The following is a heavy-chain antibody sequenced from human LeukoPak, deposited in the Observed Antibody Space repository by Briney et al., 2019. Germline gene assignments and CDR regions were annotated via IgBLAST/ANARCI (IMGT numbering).Heavy chain of an antibody. D-gene: IGHD3-22*01. CDR1: GFTFSIHG. CDR3: AKDDGWLYYNH. V-gene: IGHV3-23*01. Sequence: GGTLRLSCAASGFTFSIHGMNWVRQAPGKGLEWVSGISPGGEIPYYADSVKGRFTISRDNSKDTVSLQTHSLRAEDTATYYCAKDDGWLYYNHWGQGTLVTVSS. CDR2: ISPGGEIP. J-gene: IGHJ4*02.